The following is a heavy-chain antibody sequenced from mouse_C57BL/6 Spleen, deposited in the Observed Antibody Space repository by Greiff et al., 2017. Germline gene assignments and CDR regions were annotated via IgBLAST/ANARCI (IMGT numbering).Heavy chain of an antibody. CDR2: IHPNSGST. D-gene: IGHD2-4*01. CDR3: ARSTYDYDRDAMDY. CDR1: GYTFTSYW. J-gene: IGHJ4*01. V-gene: IGHV1-64*01. Sequence: QVHVKQPGAELVKPGASVKLSCKASGYTFTSYWMHWVKQRPGQGLEWIGMIHPNSGSTNYNEKFKSKATLTVDKSSSTAYMQLSSLTSEDSAVYYCARSTYDYDRDAMDYWGQGTSVTVSS.